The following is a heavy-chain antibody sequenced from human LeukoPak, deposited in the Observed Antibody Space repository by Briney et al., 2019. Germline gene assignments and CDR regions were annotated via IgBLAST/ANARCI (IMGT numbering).Heavy chain of an antibody. D-gene: IGHD3-10*01. CDR2: INPSGGST. J-gene: IGHJ6*03. CDR3: ARASSSKGSGSYYDYYYYMDV. Sequence: ASVKVSCKASGYTFTSYYMHWVRQAPGQGLEWMGIINPSGGSTSYAQKFQGRVTMTRDMSTSTVYMELSSLRSEDTAVYYCARASSSKGSGSYYDYYYYMDVWGKGTTVTVSS. CDR1: GYTFTSYY. V-gene: IGHV1-46*01.